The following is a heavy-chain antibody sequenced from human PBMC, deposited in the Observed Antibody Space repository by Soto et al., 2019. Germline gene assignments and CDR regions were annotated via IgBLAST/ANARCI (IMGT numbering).Heavy chain of an antibody. J-gene: IGHJ3*02. CDR3: AHMNWNVNAFAI. V-gene: IGHV2-5*02. D-gene: IGHD1-1*01. CDR2: IYWDDDK. Sequence: QITLKESGPTLVKPTQTLKLTCTFSGFSLSSSGVGVGWIRQPPGKALEWLALIYWDDDKRYSPSLKSRLTITKDTSKNQVVLTMTNMDPVDTATYYCAHMNWNVNAFAIWGQGTMVTVSS. CDR1: GFSLSSSGVG.